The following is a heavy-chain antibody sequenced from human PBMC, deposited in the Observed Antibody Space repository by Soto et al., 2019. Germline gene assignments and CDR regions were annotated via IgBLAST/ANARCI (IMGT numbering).Heavy chain of an antibody. Sequence: NPSETLSLTCAVSGGSFSGYYWSWIRQPPGKGLEWIGEINHSGSTNYHSSLKSRVTISVDKYKNQFSLKLSSVTAADTAVYFCARIYYDFGTGIKYDPWGQGTLVTVSS. J-gene: IGHJ5*02. V-gene: IGHV4-34*01. CDR3: ARIYYDFGTGIKYDP. CDR2: INHSGST. CDR1: GGSFSGYY. D-gene: IGHD3-3*01.